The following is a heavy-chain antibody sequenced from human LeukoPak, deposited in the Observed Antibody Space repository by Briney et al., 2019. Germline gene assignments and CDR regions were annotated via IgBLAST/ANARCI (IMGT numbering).Heavy chain of an antibody. CDR2: ISGSGGSA. Sequence: GGSLRLSCAASGFTFSSYAMTWVRQAPGKGLEWVSAISGSGGSAYYADSVKGRFTISRDNSKNTLYLQMNSLRAEDTAIYYCAKYSQLLSGYYFDFWGQGTLVTVSS. CDR3: AKYSQLLSGYYFDF. J-gene: IGHJ4*02. D-gene: IGHD2-2*01. V-gene: IGHV3-23*01. CDR1: GFTFSSYA.